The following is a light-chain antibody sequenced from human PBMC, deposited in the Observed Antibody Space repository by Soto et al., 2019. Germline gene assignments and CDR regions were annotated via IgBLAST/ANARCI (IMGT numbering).Light chain of an antibody. CDR3: SSYTTSNTRQIV. V-gene: IGLV2-14*03. CDR2: DVT. J-gene: IGLJ1*01. CDR1: SSDIGGYNY. Sequence: QSALTQPASVSGSPGQSITISCTGTSSDIGGYNYVSWYQHHPGKAPKLIIYDVTNRPSGVSNPFSGSKSGNTASLTISVLQPEDEADYYCSSYTTSNTRQIVFGTGTKVTV.